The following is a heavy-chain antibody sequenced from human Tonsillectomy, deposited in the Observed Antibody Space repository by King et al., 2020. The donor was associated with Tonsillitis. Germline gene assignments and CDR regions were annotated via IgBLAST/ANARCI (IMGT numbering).Heavy chain of an antibody. D-gene: IGHD6-13*01. Sequence: QLQESGPGLVKPSQTLSVTCAVSGNSITSGGYSWNWIRQSPGKGLEWIGYSFYSGTTYYNPSFESTVAISVATSKNQFSLHLRSVTAADTAVYYCARAGPLDSTSWYWFDPGGQGTLVIVSS. CDR1: GNSITSGGYS. CDR2: SFYSGTT. V-gene: IGHV4-30-4*07. J-gene: IGHJ5*02. CDR3: ARAGPLDSTSWYWFDP.